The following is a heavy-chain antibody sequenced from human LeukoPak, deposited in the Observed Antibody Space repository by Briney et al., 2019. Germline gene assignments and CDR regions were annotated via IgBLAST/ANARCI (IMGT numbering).Heavy chain of an antibody. V-gene: IGHV3-23*01. J-gene: IGHJ4*02. D-gene: IGHD1-26*01. CDR3: ARRVGATPDY. CDR2: IGGDGRGT. CDR1: GFTFSNHA. Sequence: PGGSLRLSGTASGFTFSNHAMTWVRQAPGKGLKWVSAIGGDGRGTDYADSGKGRFTVSRDNSKNTLYLEMNSLRADDTARYYCARRVGATPDYWGPGTLVTVYS.